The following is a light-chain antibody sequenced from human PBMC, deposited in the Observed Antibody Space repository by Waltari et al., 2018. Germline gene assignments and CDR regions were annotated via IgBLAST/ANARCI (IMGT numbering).Light chain of an antibody. V-gene: IGKV1-33*01. CDR2: DAS. Sequence: DIHMNQSPSSPSAPVGDIVTITCQASQDIKQSLNWFHQKPGTAPEVLIFDASNSQTGAPSRFSGSGSGTDFTFTISSLQPGDMGTYYCQQYHSVPLTFGGGTTVEIK. J-gene: IGKJ4*01. CDR3: QQYHSVPLT. CDR1: QDIKQS.